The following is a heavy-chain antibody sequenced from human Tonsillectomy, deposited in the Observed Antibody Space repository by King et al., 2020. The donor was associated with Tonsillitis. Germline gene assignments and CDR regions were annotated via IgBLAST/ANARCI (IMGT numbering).Heavy chain of an antibody. CDR3: ARRYYYYMDV. Sequence: QLVQSGAEVRKPGESLKISCRTSGYRFTNYRIIWVRQMPGKGLEWMGTIDPSDSHPNYSPSFQGHVTMSVDRSISTAYVQWSALKASDTAMYYCARRYYYYMDVWGKGTTVTVSS. V-gene: IGHV5-10-1*03. J-gene: IGHJ6*03. CDR1: GYRFTNYR. CDR2: IDPSDSHP.